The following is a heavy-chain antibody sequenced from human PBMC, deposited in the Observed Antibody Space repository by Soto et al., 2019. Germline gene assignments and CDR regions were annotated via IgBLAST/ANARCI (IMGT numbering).Heavy chain of an antibody. V-gene: IGHV3-23*01. D-gene: IGHD3-10*01. CDR2: ISGSGGST. CDR1: GFTFSSYA. CDR3: AKGGLGEFEYYYYYYGMDV. J-gene: IGHJ6*02. Sequence: GSLRLSCAASGFTFSSYAMSWVRQAPGKGLEWVSAISGSGGSTYYADSVKGRFTISRDNSKNTLYLQMNSLRAEDTAVYYCAKGGLGEFEYYYYYYGMDVWGQGTTVTVYS.